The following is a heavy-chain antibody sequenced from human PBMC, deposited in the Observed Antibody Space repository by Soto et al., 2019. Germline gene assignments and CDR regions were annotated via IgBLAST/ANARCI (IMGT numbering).Heavy chain of an antibody. CDR1: GFTFDDYT. J-gene: IGHJ6*02. D-gene: IGHD6-6*01. CDR3: AKDIRDGVVAARRDYYWGMDV. CDR2: ISWDGGST. Sequence: GGSLRLSCAASGFTFDDYTMHWVRQAPGKGLEWVSLISWDGGSTYYADSVKGRFTISRDNSKNSLYLQMNSLRTEDTALYYCAKDIRDGVVAARRDYYWGMDVWGQGTMVTVSS. V-gene: IGHV3-43*01.